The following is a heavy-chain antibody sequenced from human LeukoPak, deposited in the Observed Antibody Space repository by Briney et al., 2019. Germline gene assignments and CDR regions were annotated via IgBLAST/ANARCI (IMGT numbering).Heavy chain of an antibody. CDR3: AKGYYDSSGLSS. CDR2: ISYDGSNK. J-gene: IGHJ5*02. CDR1: GFTFSRYG. V-gene: IGHV3-30*18. D-gene: IGHD3-22*01. Sequence: GRSLRLSCAASGFTFSRYGMHWVRQAPGKGLEWVAVISYDGSNKYYADSVKGRFTISRDNSKNTLYLQMNSLRAEDTAVYYCAKGYYDSSGLSSWGQGTLVTVSS.